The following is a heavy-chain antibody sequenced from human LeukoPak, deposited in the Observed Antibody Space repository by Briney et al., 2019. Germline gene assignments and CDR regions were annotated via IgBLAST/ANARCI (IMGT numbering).Heavy chain of an antibody. V-gene: IGHV1-18*01. CDR3: ARDIGWPDY. Sequence: ASVKVSCKASGYTYTTYRVSRLRQTPGQRRAWMAWISAYNSNTNYAQKLQGRVTMTTDTSTSTAYMELRSLISDDTAVYYCARDIGWPDYWGQGTLVTVSS. D-gene: IGHD1-26*01. CDR2: ISAYNSNT. J-gene: IGHJ4*02. CDR1: GYTYTTYR.